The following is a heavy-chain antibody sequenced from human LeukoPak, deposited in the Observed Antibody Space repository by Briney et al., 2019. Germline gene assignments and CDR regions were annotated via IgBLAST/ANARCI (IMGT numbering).Heavy chain of an antibody. J-gene: IGHJ6*02. Sequence: SETLSLTCTVSGGSINNYYWSWIRQPPGKGLEWIGYIYYSGRTNYNPSLKSRVTISVDTSKNQFSLKLSSVTAADTAVYYCARASTVTTAYYYGMDVWGQGTTVTVSS. CDR2: IYYSGRT. CDR1: GGSINNYY. CDR3: ARASTVTTAYYYGMDV. V-gene: IGHV4-59*12. D-gene: IGHD4-17*01.